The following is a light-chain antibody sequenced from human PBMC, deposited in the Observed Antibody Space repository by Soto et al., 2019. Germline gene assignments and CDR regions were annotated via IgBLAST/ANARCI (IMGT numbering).Light chain of an antibody. J-gene: IGKJ4*01. V-gene: IGKV3-11*01. CDR3: QQRSDWPPSLT. CDR1: QSVSRY. Sequence: EVVLTQSPATLSLSPGERVALSCRASQSVSRYLDWYQQKPGQAPRLLIYDASNRATGIPARFSGSGSGTEFTLTISSLEPEDFAVYYCQQRSDWPPSLTFGGGTKVEIK. CDR2: DAS.